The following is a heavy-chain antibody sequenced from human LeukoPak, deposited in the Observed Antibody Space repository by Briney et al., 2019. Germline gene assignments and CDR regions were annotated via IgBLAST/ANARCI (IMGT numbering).Heavy chain of an antibody. V-gene: IGHV3-21*01. Sequence: GGSLRLSCAGSGFTFSTYTMSWVRQAPGKGLEWVSSISSSGRKIYYADSVKGRFTISRDNAKNSLYLQMNSLRAEDTAVYYCARFALKTPPTDWGQGTLVTVSS. CDR2: ISSSGRKI. CDR3: ARFALKTPPTD. J-gene: IGHJ4*02. CDR1: GFTFSTYT.